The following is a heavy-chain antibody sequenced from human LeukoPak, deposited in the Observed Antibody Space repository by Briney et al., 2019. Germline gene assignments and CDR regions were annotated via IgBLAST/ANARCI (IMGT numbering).Heavy chain of an antibody. CDR2: IFPGDSDT. D-gene: IGHD6-19*01. J-gene: IGHJ4*02. Sequence: GGSLKISCKGSGYTFTSYLIGGVRQMPGKGLEWMGIIFPGDSDTRYSPSFQGQVTISADKSISTAYLQWSSLKASDTAIYYCARGATGWYYFDYWGQGTLVTVSS. CDR3: ARGATGWYYFDY. V-gene: IGHV5-51*01. CDR1: GYTFTSYL.